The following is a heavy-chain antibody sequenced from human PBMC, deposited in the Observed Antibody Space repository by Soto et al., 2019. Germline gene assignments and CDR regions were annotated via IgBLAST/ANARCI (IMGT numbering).Heavy chain of an antibody. V-gene: IGHV1-8*01. CDR1: GYTFTSYD. D-gene: IGHD2-15*01. Sequence: ASVKVSCKASGYTFTSYDINWVRQATGQGLEWIGWMNPNTGDTGYAQKFQGRVTMARDTSIRTAYMELSSLRSEDTAVYYCAREYGGSSGWFDPWGQGTRVTVSS. J-gene: IGHJ5*02. CDR3: AREYGGSSGWFDP. CDR2: MNPNTGDT.